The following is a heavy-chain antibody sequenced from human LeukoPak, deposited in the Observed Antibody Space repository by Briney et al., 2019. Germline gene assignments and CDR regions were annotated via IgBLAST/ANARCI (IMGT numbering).Heavy chain of an antibody. V-gene: IGHV1-2*02. Sequence: ASVKVSCKASGYTVTAYYIHWVRQAPGQGLEWMGWINPNRGGTNSAQKFQGRVTLTRDTSISTAYLELSSLGSDDTAVYYCARDLSSGWIIVDYWGQGTLVTVSS. D-gene: IGHD6-19*01. CDR1: GYTVTAYY. J-gene: IGHJ4*02. CDR3: ARDLSSGWIIVDY. CDR2: INPNRGGT.